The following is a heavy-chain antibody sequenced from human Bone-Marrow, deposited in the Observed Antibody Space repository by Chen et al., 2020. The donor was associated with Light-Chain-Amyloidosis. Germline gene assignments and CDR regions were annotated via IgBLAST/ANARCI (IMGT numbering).Heavy chain of an antibody. CDR1: GYSISSGYY. Sequence: QVQLQESGPGLVKPSETLSLTCAASGYSISSGYYWGWIRQPPGKGLEWIGSIYHSGSTYYNPSLKSRVTISVDTSKNQFSLKLSSVTAADTAVYYCARDVPLRYFDWLLSPHWFDPWGQGTLVTVSS. CDR3: ARDVPLRYFDWLLSPHWFDP. CDR2: IYHSGST. D-gene: IGHD3-9*01. J-gene: IGHJ5*02. V-gene: IGHV4-38-2*02.